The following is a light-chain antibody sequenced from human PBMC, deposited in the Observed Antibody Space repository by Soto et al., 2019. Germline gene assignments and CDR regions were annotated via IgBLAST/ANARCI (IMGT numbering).Light chain of an antibody. Sequence: DIQMTQSPSSLAASVGDRVTITCRASQSISSYLNWYQQRPGRAPKLLLFDTSKLQSGVPSRFSGSGSGTDFTLTISSLLPEDFATYHCRQAYSTPRLTFGQGTRLEIK. CDR1: QSISSY. J-gene: IGKJ5*01. V-gene: IGKV1-39*01. CDR3: RQAYSTPRLT. CDR2: DTS.